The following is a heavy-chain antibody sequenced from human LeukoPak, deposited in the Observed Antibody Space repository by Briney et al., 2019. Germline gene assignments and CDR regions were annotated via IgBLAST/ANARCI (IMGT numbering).Heavy chain of an antibody. J-gene: IGHJ4*02. Sequence: GESLKISCKDSGYSFTNYWIGWVRQMPGKGLEWMGIIHSADSNTKYSPSFQGQVTISADKSISTAYLQWSGLKASDTAMYYCAGARHGDYRWDHWGQGTLVTVSS. V-gene: IGHV5-51*01. CDR3: AGARHGDYRWDH. D-gene: IGHD4-17*01. CDR1: GYSFTNYW. CDR2: IHSADSNT.